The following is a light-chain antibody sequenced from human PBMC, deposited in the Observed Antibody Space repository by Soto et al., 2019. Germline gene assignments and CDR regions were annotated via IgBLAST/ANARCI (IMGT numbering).Light chain of an antibody. J-gene: IGLJ3*02. CDR1: SSNIGVNS. Sequence: QSALTQPPSASGTPGQRVTISCSGSSSNIGVNSVTWYQHLPGTAPKLLIYSNNQRPSGVPDRFSGSRSGTSASLAISGLQSEDEADYYCAVWDDSLNGWVFGGGTKVTVL. CDR3: AVWDDSLNGWV. V-gene: IGLV1-44*01. CDR2: SNN.